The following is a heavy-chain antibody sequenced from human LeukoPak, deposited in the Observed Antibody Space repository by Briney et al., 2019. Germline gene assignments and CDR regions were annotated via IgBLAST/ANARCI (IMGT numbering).Heavy chain of an antibody. Sequence: SQTLSFTCTVSGGSISSGGYYWSWIRQHPGKGLEWIGYIYYSGSTYYNPSLKSRVTISVDTSENQFSLKLSSVTAADTAVYYCARGTMVRGVIRVNFDYWGQGILVTVSS. V-gene: IGHV4-31*03. CDR2: IYYSGST. D-gene: IGHD3-10*01. CDR1: GGSISSGGYY. J-gene: IGHJ4*02. CDR3: ARGTMVRGVIRVNFDY.